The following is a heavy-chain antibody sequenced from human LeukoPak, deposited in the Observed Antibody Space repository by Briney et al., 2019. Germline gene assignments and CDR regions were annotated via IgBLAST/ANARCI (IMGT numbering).Heavy chain of an antibody. J-gene: IGHJ3*02. Sequence: ASVKVSCKASGYTFTSYDINWVRQATGQGLEWMGWMNPNSGNTGYAQKFQGRVTMTRNTSISTAYMELSILRSEDTAVYYCARNGPSADDAFDIWGQGTMVTVSS. CDR1: GYTFTSYD. CDR3: ARNGPSADDAFDI. CDR2: MNPNSGNT. V-gene: IGHV1-8*01. D-gene: IGHD2-8*01.